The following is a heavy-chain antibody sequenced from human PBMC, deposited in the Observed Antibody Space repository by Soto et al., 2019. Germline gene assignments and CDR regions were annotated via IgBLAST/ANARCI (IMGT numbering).Heavy chain of an antibody. J-gene: IGHJ4*02. CDR1: GFTVSSNY. Sequence: GGSLRLSCAASGFTVSSNYMSWVRQAPGKGLEWVSVIYSGGSTYYADSVKGRFTISRDNSKNTLYLQMNSLRAEDTAVYYCVGGGRGYSYGKRGHYFDYWGQGTLVTVSS. D-gene: IGHD5-18*01. CDR2: IYSGGST. CDR3: VGGGRGYSYGKRGHYFDY. V-gene: IGHV3-53*01.